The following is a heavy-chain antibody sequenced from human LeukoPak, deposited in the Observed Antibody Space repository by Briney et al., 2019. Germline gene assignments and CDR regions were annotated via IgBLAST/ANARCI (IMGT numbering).Heavy chain of an antibody. CDR3: ARGRSLLWFGDPIGGFDY. D-gene: IGHD3-10*01. CDR2: ISSSGSTI. V-gene: IGHV3-48*03. Sequence: PGGSLRLSCAASGFTFSSYEMNWVRQAPGKGLEWVSYISSSGSTIYYADSVKGRFTISRDNAKNSLYLQMNSLRAEDTAVYYCARGRSLLWFGDPIGGFDYWGQGILVTVSS. CDR1: GFTFSSYE. J-gene: IGHJ4*02.